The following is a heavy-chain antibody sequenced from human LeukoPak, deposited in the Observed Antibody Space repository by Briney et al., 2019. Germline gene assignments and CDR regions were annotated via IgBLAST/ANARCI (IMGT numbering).Heavy chain of an antibody. J-gene: IGHJ4*02. CDR1: GFTFSSHG. V-gene: IGHV3-30*03. Sequence: GGSLRLSCAASGFTFSSHGMHWVRQAPGKGLEWVTFISYDGSNKYYADSVRGRFTISRDNSKNTLFLQMNSLRAEDTAVYYCARQHTAATAFDYWGQGTLVTVSS. CDR2: ISYDGSNK. CDR3: ARQHTAATAFDY. D-gene: IGHD6-13*01.